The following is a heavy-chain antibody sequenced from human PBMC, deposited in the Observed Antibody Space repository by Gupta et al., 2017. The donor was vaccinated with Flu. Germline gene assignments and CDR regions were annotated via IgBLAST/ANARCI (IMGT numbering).Heavy chain of an antibody. D-gene: IGHD3-3*01. CDR1: IIGYY. J-gene: IGHJ4*02. V-gene: IGHV4-59*01. Sequence: IIGYYWTWIRQPPGRGLEWIGYISHSGSTTYNPSLKSRVTIAVDTSKNQVSLNLNSITAADAAVYYCARGEYHDVWSGWDYWGQGTLVTVSS. CDR3: ARGEYHDVWSGWDY. CDR2: ISHSGST.